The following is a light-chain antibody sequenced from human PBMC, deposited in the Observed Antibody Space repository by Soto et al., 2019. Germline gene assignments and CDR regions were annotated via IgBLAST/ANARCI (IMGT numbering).Light chain of an antibody. CDR2: DVS. CDR3: SSYTRSSTLV. CDR1: SSDVGGYNY. Sequence: QSALTQPASVSGSPGQSITISCTGTSSDVGGYNYVSWYQQHPGKAPKVLIYDVSNRPSRVSNRFSGSKSGNTASLTISGLQAEDEADYYCSSYTRSSTLVFGGGTKLTVL. J-gene: IGLJ3*02. V-gene: IGLV2-14*03.